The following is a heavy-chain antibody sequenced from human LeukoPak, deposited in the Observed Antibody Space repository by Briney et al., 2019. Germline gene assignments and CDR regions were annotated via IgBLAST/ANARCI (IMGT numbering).Heavy chain of an antibody. Sequence: SVKVSCKASGYTFTSYGISWVRQAPGQGLEWMGGIIPIFGTANYAQKFQGRVTITADESTSTAYMELSSLRSEDTAVYYCARWGVDAFDIWGQGTMVTVSS. J-gene: IGHJ3*02. CDR3: ARWGVDAFDI. V-gene: IGHV1-69*13. CDR2: IIPIFGTA. CDR1: GYTFTSYG. D-gene: IGHD3-16*01.